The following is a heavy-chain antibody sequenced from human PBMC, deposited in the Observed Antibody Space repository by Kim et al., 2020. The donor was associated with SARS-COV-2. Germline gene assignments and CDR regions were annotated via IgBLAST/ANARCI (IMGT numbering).Heavy chain of an antibody. J-gene: IGHJ6*02. V-gene: IGHV4-59*13. CDR2: SYYSGST. Sequence: SETLSLTCTVSGGSISNYYWSWIRQPPGKGLEWIGYSYYSGSTNYNPSLKSRVTISVDTSKNQFSLKLSSVTAADTAVYYCARVGPVGYYYYGMDVWGQGTTVTVSS. CDR3: ARVGPVGYYYYGMDV. CDR1: GGSISNYY. D-gene: IGHD2-15*01.